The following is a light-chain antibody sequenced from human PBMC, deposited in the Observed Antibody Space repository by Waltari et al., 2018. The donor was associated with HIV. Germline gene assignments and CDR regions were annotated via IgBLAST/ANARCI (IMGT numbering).Light chain of an antibody. CDR1: SSDVGGYNY. V-gene: IGLV2-14*01. Sequence: QSALTQPASVSGSPGQSITISCTGTSSDVGGYNYVSWYQQHPGKAPKLMFYDVSNRPSGVSYRFSGSKSGNTASLTIAGLQAEDEADYYCSSYTTSSTWVFGGGTKLTVL. CDR3: SSYTTSSTWV. CDR2: DVS. J-gene: IGLJ3*02.